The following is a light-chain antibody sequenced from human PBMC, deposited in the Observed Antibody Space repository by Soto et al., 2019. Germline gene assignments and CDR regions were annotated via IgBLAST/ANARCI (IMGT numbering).Light chain of an antibody. CDR1: QSVSSY. J-gene: IGKJ4*01. V-gene: IGKV3-15*01. CDR3: QQYNIWSLN. CDR2: GAS. Sequence: EILLRQAPATLSSSPLNIATLSFRASQSVSSYLAWYQQKPGQAPRLLIYGASTRATGTPARFSGSGSGTEFTLTISSLQSEDFAVYYCQQYNIWSLNFGAGTKVEIK.